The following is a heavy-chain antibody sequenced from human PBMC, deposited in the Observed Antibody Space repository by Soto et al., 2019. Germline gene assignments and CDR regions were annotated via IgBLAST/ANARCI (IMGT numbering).Heavy chain of an antibody. J-gene: IGHJ4*02. V-gene: IGHV4-4*02. CDR3: ARGWGIAAAGSDY. Sequence: SETLSLTCTVSGGSISSSNWWSWVRQPPGKGLEWIGEIYHSGSTNYNPSLKSRVTISVDKSKNQFSLKLNSVTAADTAVYYCARGWGIAAAGSDYWGQATLVTLAS. D-gene: IGHD6-13*01. CDR1: GGSISSSNW. CDR2: IYHSGST.